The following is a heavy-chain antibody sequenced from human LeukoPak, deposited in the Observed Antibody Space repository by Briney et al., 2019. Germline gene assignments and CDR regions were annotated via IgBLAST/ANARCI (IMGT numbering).Heavy chain of an antibody. Sequence: PSETLSLTCTVSGGSISSGGYYWGWIRQHPGKGLEGIGYIYYSGSTYYNPSLKSRVTISVDTSKNQFSLKLSSVTAADTAVYYCARVVRYCSSTSCGYFDYWGQGTLVTVSS. J-gene: IGHJ4*02. CDR1: GGSISSGGYY. CDR2: IYYSGST. D-gene: IGHD2-2*01. V-gene: IGHV4-31*03. CDR3: ARVVRYCSSTSCGYFDY.